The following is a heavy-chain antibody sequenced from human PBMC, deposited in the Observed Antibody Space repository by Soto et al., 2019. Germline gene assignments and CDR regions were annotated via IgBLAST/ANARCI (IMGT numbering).Heavy chain of an antibody. CDR2: LSGSGDRT. CDR1: GFTFSSYT. Sequence: GGSLRLSCAGSGFTFSSYTLSWVRQAPGKGLEWVSGLSGSGDRTYYADSVKGRLTISRDNSRNTVYLQMNSLRVEDTAVYYCAKAWRGLQVGQLEDWSQEAVVGVSS. J-gene: IGHJ4*02. V-gene: IGHV3-23*01. D-gene: IGHD1-1*01. CDR3: AKAWRGLQVGQLED.